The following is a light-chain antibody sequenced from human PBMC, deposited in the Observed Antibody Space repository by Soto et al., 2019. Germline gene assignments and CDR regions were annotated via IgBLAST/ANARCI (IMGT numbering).Light chain of an antibody. V-gene: IGKV3-15*01. CDR1: QSVSID. Sequence: EIVMTQSPATLSVSPGARVTLSCRASQSVSIDLAWYQQTPGQAPRLLIYGASTRATGVPARFSGSASGTQFTLTISSLQSEDVTVYYCQQYNKCPLTFGQVNKLDSK. J-gene: IGKJ1*01. CDR3: QQYNKCPLT. CDR2: GAS.